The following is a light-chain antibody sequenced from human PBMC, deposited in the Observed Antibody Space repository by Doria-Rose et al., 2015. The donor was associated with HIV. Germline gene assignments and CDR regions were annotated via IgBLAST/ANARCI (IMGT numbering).Light chain of an antibody. Sequence: TQSPGTLSLSPGERATLSCRASQSFSSTYLAWYQQKPGQAPSLLIYDGSTGATGIPDGFSASGSGADFTLTINRLEPEDFAPYYCHQYGTSWTFGQGTKVEI. V-gene: IGKV3-20*01. J-gene: IGKJ1*01. CDR2: DGS. CDR1: QSFSSTY. CDR3: HQYGTSWT.